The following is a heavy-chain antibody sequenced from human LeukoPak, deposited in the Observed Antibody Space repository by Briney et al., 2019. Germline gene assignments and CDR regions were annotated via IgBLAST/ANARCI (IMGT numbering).Heavy chain of an antibody. D-gene: IGHD5-12*01. CDR2: ISGSGGST. J-gene: IGHJ6*02. V-gene: IGHV3-23*01. CDR1: GFTFSSYA. CDR3: AKDLGVATPRIYYYYYGMDV. Sequence: GGSLRLSCAASGFTFSSYAMSWVRQAPGKGLEWVSAISGSGGSTYYADSVKGRFTISRDNSKNTLYLQMNSLRAEDTAVYYCAKDLGVATPRIYYYYYGMDVWGQGTTVTVSS.